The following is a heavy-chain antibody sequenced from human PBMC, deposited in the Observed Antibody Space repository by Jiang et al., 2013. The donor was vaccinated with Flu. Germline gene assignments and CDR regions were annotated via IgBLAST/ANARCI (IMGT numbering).Heavy chain of an antibody. V-gene: IGHV1-18*04. CDR2: INTDNGNT. J-gene: IGHJ6*02. CDR3: ARDPGPYYYHSSGYYAFDYYYGMDV. CDR1: GYTFTSYG. D-gene: IGHD3-22*01. Sequence: GAEVKKPGASVKVSCKASGYTFTSYGISWVRQAPGQGLEWMGWINTDNGNTNYAQMFQGRVTMTTSTSIAHMELRSLRSDDTAIYYCARDPGPYYYHSSGYYAFDYYYGMDVWGQGT.